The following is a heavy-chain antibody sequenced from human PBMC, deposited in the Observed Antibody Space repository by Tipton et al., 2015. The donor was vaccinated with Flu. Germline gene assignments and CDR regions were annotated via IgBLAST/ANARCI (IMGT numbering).Heavy chain of an antibody. CDR1: GGSFSGYY. CDR2: INHSGST. Sequence: LRLSCAVYGGSFSGYYWSWIRQPPGKGLEWIGEINHSGSTNYNPSLKSRVTISVDTSKNQFSLKLSSVTAADTGVYYCARDSSSYSIFFGYWGQGTLVTDSS. CDR3: ARDSSSYSIFFGY. V-gene: IGHV4-34*01. D-gene: IGHD3-22*01. J-gene: IGHJ4*02.